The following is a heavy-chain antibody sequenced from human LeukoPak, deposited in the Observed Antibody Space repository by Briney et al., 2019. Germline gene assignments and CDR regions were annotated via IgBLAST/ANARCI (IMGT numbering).Heavy chain of an antibody. V-gene: IGHV4-4*02. D-gene: IGHD1-26*01. CDR2: IYYSGST. J-gene: IGHJ4*02. CDR1: GGSISSSYW. CDR3: ARGKSRGSHIDY. Sequence: SETLSLTCAVSGGSISSSYWWSWVRHPPGKGLEWIGYIYYSGSTNYNPSLKSRVTISVDTSKNQFSLRMNSVTAADTAVYYCARGKSRGSHIDYWGQGTLVTVSS.